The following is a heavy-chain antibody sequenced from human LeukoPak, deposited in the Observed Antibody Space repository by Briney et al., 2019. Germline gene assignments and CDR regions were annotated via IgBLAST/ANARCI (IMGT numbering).Heavy chain of an antibody. V-gene: IGHV3-23*01. Sequence: GGFLRLSCAASGFTFSTHAMNWVRQAPGKGLEWIATISGAGANTYYADSVKGRFTLSRDNSRNTLYLHMNGLRVEDTAIYYCAKLMADCSGGNCYRSPYDSWGQGTLVTVSS. CDR3: AKLMADCSGGNCYRSPYDS. D-gene: IGHD2-15*01. CDR1: GFTFSTHA. CDR2: ISGAGANT. J-gene: IGHJ5*01.